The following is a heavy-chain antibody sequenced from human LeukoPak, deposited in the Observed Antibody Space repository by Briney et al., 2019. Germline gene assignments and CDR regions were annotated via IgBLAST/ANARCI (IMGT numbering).Heavy chain of an antibody. CDR1: GFTFDDYA. Sequence: GGSLRLSCAASGFTFDDYAMHWIRQAPGKGLEWVAGISWNSGSVGYGDSVKGRFTISRGNARNSLDLQMNSLRTEDTALYFCAKDFTYFSDSSGYTFDYWGQGTLVTVSS. CDR2: ISWNSGSV. CDR3: AKDFTYFSDSSGYTFDY. V-gene: IGHV3-9*01. D-gene: IGHD3-22*01. J-gene: IGHJ4*02.